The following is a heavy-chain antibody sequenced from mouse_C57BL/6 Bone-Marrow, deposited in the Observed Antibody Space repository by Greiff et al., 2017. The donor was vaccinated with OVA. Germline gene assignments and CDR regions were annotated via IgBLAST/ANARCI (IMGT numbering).Heavy chain of an antibody. D-gene: IGHD2-4*01. CDR1: GYTFTDYY. CDR2: IGPGSGST. V-gene: IGHV1-77*01. Sequence: QVQLQQSGAELVKPGASVKISCKASGYTFTDYYINWVKQRPGQGLEWIGKIGPGSGSTYYNEKFKGKATLTADKSSSTAYMQLSSLTSEDSAVYFCARERIYYDYDRGFAYWGQGTLVTVSA. J-gene: IGHJ3*01. CDR3: ARERIYYDYDRGFAY.